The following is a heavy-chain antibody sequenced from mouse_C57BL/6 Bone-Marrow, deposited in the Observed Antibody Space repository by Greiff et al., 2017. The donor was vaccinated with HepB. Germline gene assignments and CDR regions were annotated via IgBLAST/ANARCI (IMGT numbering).Heavy chain of an antibody. CDR2: IYPGDGDT. D-gene: IGHD2-5*01. CDR3: AREVSYYSNYEGAMDY. CDR1: GYAFSSSW. V-gene: IGHV1-82*01. Sequence: VQLQQSGPELVKPGASVKISCKASGYAFSSSWMNWVKQRPGKGLEWIGRIYPGDGDTNYNGKFKGKATLTADKSSSTAYMQLSSLTSEDSAVYFCAREVSYYSNYEGAMDYWGQGTSVTVSS. J-gene: IGHJ4*01.